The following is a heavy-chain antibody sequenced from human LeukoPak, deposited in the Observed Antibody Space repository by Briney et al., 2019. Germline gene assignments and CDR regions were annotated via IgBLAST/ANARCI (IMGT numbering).Heavy chain of an antibody. D-gene: IGHD3-22*01. CDR2: IIPIFGTA. Sequence: SVKVSCKASGGTFSSYAISWVRQAPGQGLEWMGGIIPIFGTANYAQKFQGRVTITADESTSTAYMELSSLRSEDTAVYYCATLLKYYHDSSATTPFDYWGQGTLVTVSS. V-gene: IGHV1-69*01. CDR3: ATLLKYYHDSSATTPFDY. CDR1: GGTFSSYA. J-gene: IGHJ4*02.